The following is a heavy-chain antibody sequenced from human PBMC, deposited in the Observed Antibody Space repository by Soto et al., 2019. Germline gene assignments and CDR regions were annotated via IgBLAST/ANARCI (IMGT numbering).Heavy chain of an antibody. CDR1: GYSLTDLS. CDR3: ARLPTAMVTGP. V-gene: IGHV1-24*01. CDR2: FDPEDDGA. D-gene: IGHD5-18*01. Sequence: GASVKVSCKVYGYSLTDLSMHWVRQGPGKGLEWVGSFDPEDDGAINAQSFQGRVTVTEDASTNTAYMQWSSLKASDTAMYYCARLPTAMVTGPWGQGTLVTVSS. J-gene: IGHJ5*02.